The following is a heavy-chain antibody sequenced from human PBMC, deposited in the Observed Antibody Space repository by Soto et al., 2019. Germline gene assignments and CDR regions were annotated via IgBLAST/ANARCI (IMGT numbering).Heavy chain of an antibody. J-gene: IGHJ4*01. D-gene: IGHD2-8*01. CDR2: IYYDGSNR. CDR1: GFTFGTYA. CDR3: ARAFCTNSVCYYFFDY. V-gene: IGHV3-33*01. Sequence: QVQLVESGGGVVQPGGSLRLSCAASGFTFGTYAMHWVRQAPGKGLEWVAVIYYDGSNRYYGDAVKGRFTISRDNSKSTLYLQMSSLRAEDTAVYYCARAFCTNSVCYYFFDYWGHGTLVTVSS.